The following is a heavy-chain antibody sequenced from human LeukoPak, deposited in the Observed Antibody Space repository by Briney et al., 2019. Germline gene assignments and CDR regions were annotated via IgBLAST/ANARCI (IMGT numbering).Heavy chain of an antibody. V-gene: IGHV3-9*01. J-gene: IGHJ3*02. D-gene: IGHD3-10*01. CDR3: AKDTGMVPNDGFDI. CDR1: GFTFDDYA. CDR2: ISWNSGGI. Sequence: GGSLRLSCAASGFTFDDYAMHWVRQAPGKGLEWVSGISWNSGGIGYADSVKGRFTISRDNAKNSLYLQMNSLRAEDTALYYCAKDTGMVPNDGFDIWGQWTMVTVSS.